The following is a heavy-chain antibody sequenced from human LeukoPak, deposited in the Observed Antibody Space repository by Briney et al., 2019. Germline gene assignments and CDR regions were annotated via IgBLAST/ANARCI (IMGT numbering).Heavy chain of an antibody. CDR2: IYLSGTT. D-gene: IGHD4-17*01. Sequence: SETLSLTCTVSGFSISSGYFWAWIRQPPGKGPEWIGSIYLSGTTYYSPSLKSRVTMSVDTSKNQFSLKVRSVTAADTAVYYCARLDTTVTTFDYWGQGTLVTVSS. J-gene: IGHJ4*02. CDR1: GFSISSGYF. CDR3: ARLDTTVTTFDY. V-gene: IGHV4-38-2*02.